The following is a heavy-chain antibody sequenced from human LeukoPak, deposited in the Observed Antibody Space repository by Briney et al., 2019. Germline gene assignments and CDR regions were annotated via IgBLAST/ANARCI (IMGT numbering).Heavy chain of an antibody. CDR1: GFTFSSYA. Sequence: GGSLRLSCAASGFTFSSYAMHWVRQAPGKGLEWVAVISYDGSNKYYADSVKGRFTISRDNSKNTLYLQMNSLRAEDTAVYYCAREYYDFWSGSYSMDVWGQGTTVTVSS. CDR2: ISYDGSNK. V-gene: IGHV3-30*04. D-gene: IGHD3-3*01. J-gene: IGHJ6*02. CDR3: AREYYDFWSGSYSMDV.